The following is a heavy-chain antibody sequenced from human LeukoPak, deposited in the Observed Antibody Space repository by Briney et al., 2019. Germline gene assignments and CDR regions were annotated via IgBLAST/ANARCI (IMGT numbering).Heavy chain of an antibody. Sequence: SETLSLTCTVSGGSISPYYWSWIRQPPGKGLEWIGYIYYSGSINYNPSLKSRVPISVDTSKTQISLKLSSVTAADTAVYYCARAFYPGYYSYMAVWGKGTTVTVSS. CDR2: IYYSGSI. J-gene: IGHJ6*03. CDR1: GGSISPYY. D-gene: IGHD3-3*02. V-gene: IGHV4-59*01. CDR3: ARAFYPGYYSYMAV.